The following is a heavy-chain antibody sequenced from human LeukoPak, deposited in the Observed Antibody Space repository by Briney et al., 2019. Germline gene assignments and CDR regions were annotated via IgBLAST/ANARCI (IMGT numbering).Heavy chain of an antibody. J-gene: IGHJ4*02. Sequence: GGSLRLSCAGSGFSFSTYDMLWVRQAPGKVLEWVSAIGSGGDTYYAGSVKGRFTISRESANNSFYLQMNSLNAGDPAVYFCARAVAGTDEIDSWGQGTLVTVSS. CDR1: GFSFSTYD. V-gene: IGHV3-13*01. D-gene: IGHD6-19*01. CDR3: ARAVAGTDEIDS. CDR2: IGSGGDT.